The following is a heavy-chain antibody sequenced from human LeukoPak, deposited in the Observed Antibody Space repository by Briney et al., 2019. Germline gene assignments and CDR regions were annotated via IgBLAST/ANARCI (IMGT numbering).Heavy chain of an antibody. CDR3: AKGRGDY. J-gene: IGHJ4*02. V-gene: IGHV3-30*18. Sequence: GGSLRLSCAASGFTFSSYGMHWVRQAPGKGLEWVAVISYDGSNKYYADSVKGRFTISRDNSKNTLYLQMNSLRAEDTAVYYCAKGRGDYWGQGTLVTVSS. CDR2: ISYDGSNK. D-gene: IGHD3-10*01. CDR1: GFTFSSYG.